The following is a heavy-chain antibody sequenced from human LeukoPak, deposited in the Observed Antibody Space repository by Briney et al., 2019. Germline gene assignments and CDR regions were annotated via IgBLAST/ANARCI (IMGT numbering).Heavy chain of an antibody. V-gene: IGHV3-73*01. D-gene: IGHD6-13*01. CDR3: RAAADLNDY. CDR1: GFTFSGSA. Sequence: GGCLKLSCAASGFTFSGSAIHWVPRASGKGLEWLGRIRSKADSYTTAYAASVKGRFIVSRDDSKNTAYLQMNSLKTEDTAVYYCRAAADLNDYWGQGTLVTVSS. J-gene: IGHJ4*02. CDR2: IRSKADSYTT.